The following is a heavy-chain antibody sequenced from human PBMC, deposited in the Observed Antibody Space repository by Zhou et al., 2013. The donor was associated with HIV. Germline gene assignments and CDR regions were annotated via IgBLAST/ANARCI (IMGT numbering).Heavy chain of an antibody. CDR3: ARDGSTNSHWFDP. J-gene: IGHJ5*02. CDR1: GYTFINYG. CDR2: ISGYNGNT. D-gene: IGHD2-2*01. V-gene: IGHV1-18*01. Sequence: QVHLVQSGAEMKKPGASVKVSCKASGYTFINYGISWVRQAPGQGLEWMGWISGYNGNTKFPQKFQDRVTMTTDTSTSTAYMDLRSLRSDDTAVYYCARDGSTNSHWFDPWGQGTLVTVSS.